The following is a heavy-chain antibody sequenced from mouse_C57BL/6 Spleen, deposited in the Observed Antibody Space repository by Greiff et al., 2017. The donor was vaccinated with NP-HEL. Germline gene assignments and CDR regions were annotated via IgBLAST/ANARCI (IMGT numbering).Heavy chain of an antibody. V-gene: IGHV5-17*01. Sequence: EVQVVESGGGLVKPGGSLKLSCAASGFTFSDYGMHWVRQAPEKGLEWVAYISSGSSTIYYADTVKGRFTISRDNAKNTLFLQMTSLRSEDTAMYYCARRDYGNYGGAMDYWGQGTSVTVSS. CDR3: ARRDYGNYGGAMDY. J-gene: IGHJ4*01. D-gene: IGHD2-1*01. CDR2: ISSGSSTI. CDR1: GFTFSDYG.